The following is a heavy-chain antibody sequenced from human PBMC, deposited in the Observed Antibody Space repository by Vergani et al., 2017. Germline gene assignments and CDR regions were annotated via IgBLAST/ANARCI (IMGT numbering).Heavy chain of an antibody. D-gene: IGHD3/OR15-3a*01. CDR3: ARVYCRGMSCAGTDYFYHIDV. V-gene: IGHV5-51*03. J-gene: IGHJ6*03. CDR1: GYSFSRNW. CDR2: NYPGNSET. Sequence: EVQLEQSGAAVKKPGESLEISSKGSGYSFSRNWIAWVSERPGQGLEWMGMNYPGNSETRNNPSFRGQVTMSVDKSISTAYLQWSSLKASDSAMYYCARVYCRGMSCAGTDYFYHIDVWGKGTTVTVS.